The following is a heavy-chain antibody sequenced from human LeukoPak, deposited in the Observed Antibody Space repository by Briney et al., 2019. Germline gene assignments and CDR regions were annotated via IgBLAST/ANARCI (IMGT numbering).Heavy chain of an antibody. J-gene: IGHJ4*02. CDR1: GFTFSSYA. CDR3: AKGPSSGPPYYFDY. V-gene: IGHV3-23*01. Sequence: PGGSLRLSCAASGFTFSSYAMSWVRQAPGKGLEWVSTISGDGGYTYYAGSVKGRFTISRDSSNNALYLQMNSLRDEDRAIYYCAKGPSSGPPYYFDYWGQGTLVTVSS. D-gene: IGHD5-12*01. CDR2: ISGDGGYT.